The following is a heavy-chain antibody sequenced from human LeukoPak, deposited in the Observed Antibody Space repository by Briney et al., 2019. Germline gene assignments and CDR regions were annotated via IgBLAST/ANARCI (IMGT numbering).Heavy chain of an antibody. V-gene: IGHV4-34*01. CDR1: GGSFSGYY. CDR3: ARGLPYYYDSSGYYSGSWFDP. Sequence: SETLSLTCAVYGGSFSGYYWSWIRQPPGKGLEWIGEINHSGSTNYNPSLKSRVTISVDTSKNQFSLKLSSVTAADTAVYYCARGLPYYYDSSGYYSGSWFDPWGQGTLVTVSS. J-gene: IGHJ5*02. CDR2: INHSGST. D-gene: IGHD3-22*01.